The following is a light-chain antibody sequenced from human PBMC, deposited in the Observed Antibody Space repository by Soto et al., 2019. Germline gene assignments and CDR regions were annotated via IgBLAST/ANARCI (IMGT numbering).Light chain of an antibody. CDR1: QSVSSNH. Sequence: EIVLTQSPCTLSLSPGERATLSCSASQSVSSNHLAWYQQKPGQAPRLLIHGASGRATGIPDRFSGSGSGTDFTLTISRLEPEDFAVYACQQYVSSPWTFGQGTKVEIK. V-gene: IGKV3-20*01. J-gene: IGKJ1*01. CDR2: GAS. CDR3: QQYVSSPWT.